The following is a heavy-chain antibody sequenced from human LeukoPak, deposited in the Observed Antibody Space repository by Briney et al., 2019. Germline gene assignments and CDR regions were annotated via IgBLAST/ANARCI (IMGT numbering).Heavy chain of an antibody. J-gene: IGHJ4*02. D-gene: IGHD6-13*01. CDR3: ARDSVGVAYSNSWTSFDC. CDR1: GFTFSSYA. V-gene: IGHV3-30-3*01. CDR2: ISYDGSNK. Sequence: GGSLRLSCAASGFTFSSYAMHWVRQAPGKGLEWVAVISYDGSNKYYTDSVKGRFTISRDNSKNTVYLQMNSLRAEDTAVYHCARDSVGVAYSNSWTSFDCWGQGTLVTVSS.